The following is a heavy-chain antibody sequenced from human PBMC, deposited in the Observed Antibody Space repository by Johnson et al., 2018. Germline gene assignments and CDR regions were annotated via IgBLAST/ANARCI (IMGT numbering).Heavy chain of an antibody. J-gene: IGHJ1*01. CDR3: ARRDYYGSGPAPPAEYFQH. V-gene: IGHV3-33*01. Sequence: QVQLVQSGGGVVQPGRSLRLSCAASGFTFSSYDIHWVRQAPGKGLEWVAVIWYDGSNKYYADSVKGRFTISRDNAKNSLYLQMNSLRAEDTAVYYCARRDYYGSGPAPPAEYFQHWGQGTLVTVSS. D-gene: IGHD3-10*01. CDR2: IWYDGSNK. CDR1: GFTFSSYD.